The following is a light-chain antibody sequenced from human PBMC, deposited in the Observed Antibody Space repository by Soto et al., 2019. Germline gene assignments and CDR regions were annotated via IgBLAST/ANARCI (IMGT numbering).Light chain of an antibody. CDR3: SSYTPTITHVV. V-gene: IGLV2-14*03. J-gene: IGLJ2*01. CDR1: SSDIGDYDY. Sequence: QSALTQPASVSGSPGQSITISSTGTSSDIGDYDYVSWYQHYPDKAPKLIIYDVSNRPSGVSDRFSGSKSGSTASLTISGLQADDEADYYCSSYTPTITHVVFGGGTKLTVL. CDR2: DVS.